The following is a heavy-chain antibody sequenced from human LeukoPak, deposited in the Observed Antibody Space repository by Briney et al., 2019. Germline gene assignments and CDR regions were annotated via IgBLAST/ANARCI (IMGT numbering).Heavy chain of an antibody. J-gene: IGHJ6*03. Sequence: GRSLRLSCAASEFTFSSYGMHWVRQAPGKGLEWVAVISYDGSNKYYADSVKGRFTISRDNSKNTLYLQMNSLRAEDTAVYYCARAGEVVTPEYYYYYYYMDVWGKGTTVTVSS. D-gene: IGHD4-23*01. CDR1: EFTFSSYG. CDR2: ISYDGSNK. CDR3: ARAGEVVTPEYYYYYYYMDV. V-gene: IGHV3-30*03.